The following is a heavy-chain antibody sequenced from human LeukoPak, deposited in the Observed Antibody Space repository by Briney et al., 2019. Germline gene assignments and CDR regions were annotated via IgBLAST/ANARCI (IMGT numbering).Heavy chain of an antibody. CDR3: ARASILPRCFGGSCFAPLDY. CDR2: ISSGGHYI. Sequence: GGSLRLSCTASGFNFTHYTMAWVRQAPGKGLEWVSSISSGGHYIYDSPSLKGRFTVSRDDASTSLSLQMNSLRAEDSAVYYCARASILPRCFGGSCFAPLDYWGQGSLIAVSS. J-gene: IGHJ4*02. V-gene: IGHV3-21*01. D-gene: IGHD2-15*01. CDR1: GFNFTHYT.